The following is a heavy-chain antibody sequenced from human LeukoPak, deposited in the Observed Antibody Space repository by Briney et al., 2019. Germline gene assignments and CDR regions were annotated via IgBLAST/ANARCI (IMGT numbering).Heavy chain of an antibody. CDR1: GGSISSRNW. Sequence: SETLSLTCAVSGGSISSRNWWSWVRQPPGKGLEWIGEIYHSGSTNYNPSLKSRVTISVDKSKNQFSLKLSSVTAADTAVYYCARGPDGYTFGGFDYWGQGTLVTVSS. V-gene: IGHV4-4*02. CDR2: IYHSGST. D-gene: IGHD5-24*01. CDR3: ARGPDGYTFGGFDY. J-gene: IGHJ4*02.